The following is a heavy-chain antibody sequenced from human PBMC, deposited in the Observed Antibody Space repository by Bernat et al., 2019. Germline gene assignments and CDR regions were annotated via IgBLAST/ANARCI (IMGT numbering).Heavy chain of an antibody. CDR1: GFTFSGHY. CDR3: GRVALLGAYEGRPFDY. CDR2: ISNKANSYIR. J-gene: IGHJ4*02. Sequence: EVQLVESGGGLVQPGGSLRLSCGASGFTFSGHYMDWVRQAPWKGLEWVGRISNKANSYIREYAASVKGRLIISRDDSKNSLYLQMNSLKTEDTAVYFCGRVALLGAYEGRPFDYWGQGTLVTVSS. V-gene: IGHV3-72*01. D-gene: IGHD5-12*01.